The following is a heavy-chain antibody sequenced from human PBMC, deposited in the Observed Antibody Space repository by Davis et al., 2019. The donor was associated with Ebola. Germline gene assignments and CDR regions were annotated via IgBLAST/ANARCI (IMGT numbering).Heavy chain of an antibody. CDR1: GYTFTSYY. J-gene: IGHJ3*02. Sequence: ASVKVSCKASGYTFTSYYMHWVRQAPGQGLEWMGIINPSGGSTSYAQKFQGRVTITADESTSTAYMELSSLRSDDTAVYYCARDRSGSPDAFDIWGQGTMVTVSS. V-gene: IGHV1-46*01. D-gene: IGHD1-26*01. CDR3: ARDRSGSPDAFDI. CDR2: INPSGGST.